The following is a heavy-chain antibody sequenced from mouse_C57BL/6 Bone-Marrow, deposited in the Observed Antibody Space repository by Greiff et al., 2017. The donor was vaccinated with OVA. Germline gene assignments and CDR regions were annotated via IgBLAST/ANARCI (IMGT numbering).Heavy chain of an antibody. CDR3: AKRGIYYGNPYWYFDV. D-gene: IGHD2-1*01. Sequence: ESGPGLVKPSQSLSLTCSVTGYSLTSGCYWIWFRRFPANKLVWLLYLIYDGSNNYNPSLKNLISITRDTSKNHFFLKLNSVTTEDTATYYCAKRGIYYGNPYWYFDVWGTGTTVTVSS. CDR1: GYSLTSGCY. CDR2: LIYDGSN. V-gene: IGHV3-6*01. J-gene: IGHJ1*03.